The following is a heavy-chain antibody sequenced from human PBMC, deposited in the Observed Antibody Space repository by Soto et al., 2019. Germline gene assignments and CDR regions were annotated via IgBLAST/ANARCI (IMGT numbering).Heavy chain of an antibody. CDR1: GYSFTSYW. D-gene: IGHD6-19*01. CDR3: ARIIPFYSSGPWYFEY. Sequence: GESLKISCKGSGYSFTSYWIGWVRQMPGKGLEWMGIIYPGDSDTRYSPSFQGQVTISADKSISTAYLQWSSLKASDTAMYYCARIIPFYSSGPWYFEYWGQGTLVTVSS. V-gene: IGHV5-51*01. J-gene: IGHJ4*02. CDR2: IYPGDSDT.